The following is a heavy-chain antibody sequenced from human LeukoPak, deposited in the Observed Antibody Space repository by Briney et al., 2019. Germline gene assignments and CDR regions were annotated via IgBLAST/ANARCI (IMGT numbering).Heavy chain of an antibody. CDR2: IYYRGST. CDR3: ARVGDGYNYFPYYYMDF. CDR1: SGSISSYY. Sequence: SETLSLTCTVSSGSISSYYWSWIRQPPGKGLEWIGNIYYRGSTNYNPSLNSRVIMSVDTTNNQFSLRLSSVTAADTAIYYCARVGDGYNYFPYYYMDFWGKGTTVIVSS. D-gene: IGHD5-24*01. J-gene: IGHJ6*03. V-gene: IGHV4-59*01.